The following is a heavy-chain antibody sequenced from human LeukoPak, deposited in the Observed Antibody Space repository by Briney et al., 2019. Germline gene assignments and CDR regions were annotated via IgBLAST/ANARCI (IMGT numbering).Heavy chain of an antibody. D-gene: IGHD6-19*01. CDR1: GFTFSSYS. Sequence: GGSLRLSCAASGFTFSSYSMNWVRQAPGEGLEWVSSISSSSSYIYYADSVKGRFTISRDNAENSLYLQMNSLRAEDTAVYYCAKVQGAVAGVAYFDYWGQGTLVTVSS. CDR2: ISSSSSYI. J-gene: IGHJ4*02. CDR3: AKVQGAVAGVAYFDY. V-gene: IGHV3-21*01.